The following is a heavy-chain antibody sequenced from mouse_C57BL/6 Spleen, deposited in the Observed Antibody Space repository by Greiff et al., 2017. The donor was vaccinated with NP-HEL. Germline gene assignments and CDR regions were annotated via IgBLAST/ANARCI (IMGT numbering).Heavy chain of an antibody. CDR2: INPNNGGT. J-gene: IGHJ4*01. V-gene: IGHV1-18*01. Sequence: EVQLQQSGPELVKPGASVKIPCKASGYTFTDYNMDWVKQSHGKSLEWIGDINPNNGGTIYNQKFKGKATLTVDKSSSTAYMELRSLTSEDTAVYYCARVITTVVADAMDYWGQGTSVTVSS. CDR3: ARVITTVVADAMDY. D-gene: IGHD1-1*01. CDR1: GYTFTDYN.